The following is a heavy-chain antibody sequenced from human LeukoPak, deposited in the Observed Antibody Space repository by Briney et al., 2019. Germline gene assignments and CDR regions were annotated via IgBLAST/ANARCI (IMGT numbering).Heavy chain of an antibody. CDR3: ARGGSGYSYGKIDY. Sequence: GGSLRLSCAASGFTFDDYGMSWVRQAPGKGLEWVSGINWNGGSTGYAESVKGRFTISRDNAKNSLYLQMNSLRAEDTAVYYCARGGSGYSYGKIDYWGQGTLVTVSS. V-gene: IGHV3-20*04. CDR2: INWNGGST. D-gene: IGHD5-18*01. CDR1: GFTFDDYG. J-gene: IGHJ4*02.